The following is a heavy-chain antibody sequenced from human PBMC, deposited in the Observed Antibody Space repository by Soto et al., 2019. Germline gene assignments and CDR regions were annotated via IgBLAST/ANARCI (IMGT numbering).Heavy chain of an antibody. CDR3: ARWASGCYAEVYYYYYCMDV. D-gene: IGHD1-26*01. CDR1: GYTFTGYY. J-gene: IGHJ6*02. V-gene: IGHV1-2*04. Sequence: ASVKVSCKASGYTFTGYYMHWVRQAPGQGLEWMGWINPNSGGTNYAQKFQGWVTMTRDTSISTAYMELSRLRSDDTAVYYCARWASGCYAEVYYYYYCMDVWGQGTTVTVSS. CDR2: INPNSGGT.